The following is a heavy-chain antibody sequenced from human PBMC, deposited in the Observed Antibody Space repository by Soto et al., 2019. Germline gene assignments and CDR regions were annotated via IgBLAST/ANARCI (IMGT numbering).Heavy chain of an antibody. D-gene: IGHD6-19*01. Sequence: HPGGSLRLSCAASGFTFSSFGMHWVRQAPGKGLEWVSIISYDGSKNHHADFVRGRFTISRDNSKNTLYLQMNSLGPGDTAVYYCVKDPGQQWLPNYFDSWGQGT. J-gene: IGHJ4*02. V-gene: IGHV3-30*18. CDR2: ISYDGSKN. CDR1: GFTFSSFG. CDR3: VKDPGQQWLPNYFDS.